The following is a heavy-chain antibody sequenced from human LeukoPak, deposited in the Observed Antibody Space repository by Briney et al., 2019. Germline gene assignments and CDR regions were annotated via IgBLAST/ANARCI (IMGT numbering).Heavy chain of an antibody. Sequence: SETLSLTCTVSGGSISSYYWSWIRQPAGKGLGWIGRIYTSGSTNYNPSLKSRVTMSVDTSKNQFSLKLSSVTAADTAVYYCASAPYCGGDCYFPFDPWGQGTLVTVSS. CDR1: GGSISSYY. CDR2: IYTSGST. D-gene: IGHD2-21*02. CDR3: ASAPYCGGDCYFPFDP. V-gene: IGHV4-4*07. J-gene: IGHJ5*02.